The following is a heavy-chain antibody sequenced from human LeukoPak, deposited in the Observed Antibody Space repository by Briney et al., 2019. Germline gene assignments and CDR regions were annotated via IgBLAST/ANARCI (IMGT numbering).Heavy chain of an antibody. CDR3: AKDQLYYYDSSGYI. Sequence: GGSLRLSCAASGFTFSNYAMRWVRQAPGKGLEWVSGISGSGGSTYYADSVKGRFTISRDNSKNTLYLQMNSLRAEDTAVYYCAKDQLYYYDSSGYIWGQGTLVTVSS. CDR1: GFTFSNYA. CDR2: ISGSGGST. D-gene: IGHD3-22*01. J-gene: IGHJ4*02. V-gene: IGHV3-23*01.